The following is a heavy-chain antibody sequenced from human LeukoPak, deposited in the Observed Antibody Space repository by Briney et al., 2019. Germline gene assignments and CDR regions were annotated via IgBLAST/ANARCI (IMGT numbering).Heavy chain of an antibody. V-gene: IGHV3-30*14. J-gene: IGHJ3*02. CDR2: VTHDGSKM. D-gene: IGHD2-15*01. Sequence: GGSLRLSCAASGFTFSSYVMHWVRQAPGKGFDWVTVVTHDGSKMYYADSVEGRFIISRDNSKDMVYLQMNRLTSEDTAMYYCVRGGSEVVVAAALGAFDIWGQGTMVTVSS. CDR1: GFTFSSYV. CDR3: VRGGSEVVVAAALGAFDI.